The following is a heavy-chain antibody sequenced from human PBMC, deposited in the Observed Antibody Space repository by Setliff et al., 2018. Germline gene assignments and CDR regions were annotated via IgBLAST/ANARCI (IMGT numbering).Heavy chain of an antibody. J-gene: IGHJ4*02. D-gene: IGHD2-8*01. Sequence: ASVKVSCKASGHTFTNYGVTWVRQAPGQGLEWMGWISPYSGNTYYAPELQGRVTLTTDTSTTTAYLELRSLTSDDTAVYYCSRLVRYCTTTTCQRASGDDYWGQGTLVT. CDR1: GHTFTNYG. V-gene: IGHV1-18*01. CDR3: SRLVRYCTTTTCQRASGDDY. CDR2: ISPYSGNT.